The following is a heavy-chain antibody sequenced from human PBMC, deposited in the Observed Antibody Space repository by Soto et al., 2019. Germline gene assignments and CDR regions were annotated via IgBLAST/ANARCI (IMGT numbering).Heavy chain of an antibody. CDR3: AAIRGEYRRGGALDI. CDR1: GGTLTNHA. CDR2: IIPSFGTV. V-gene: IGHV1-69*12. D-gene: IGHD3-16*01. Sequence: QVHLVQSGAELKKPGSSVKLSCKTSGGTLTNHAIIWVRQAPGQRLLWMGGIIPSFGTVNYSLKFQVRLSXSADEKTGTASMELTYLRPEDTAVYYCAAIRGEYRRGGALDIWGQGTVVTVSA. J-gene: IGHJ3*02.